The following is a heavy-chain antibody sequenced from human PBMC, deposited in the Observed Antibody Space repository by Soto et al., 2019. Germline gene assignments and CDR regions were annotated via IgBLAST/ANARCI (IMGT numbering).Heavy chain of an antibody. CDR1: GYIFTSYW. CDR3: TRTYGSGSPHPFDY. Sequence: GDSLNISCKGSGYIFTSYWIVWVRQIPGKGLEWMGIIYPGDSDTRYSPSFQGQVTISADKSISTAYLQWSSLKASDTAMYYCTRTYGSGSPHPFDYWGQGTLVTVSS. D-gene: IGHD3-10*01. CDR2: IYPGDSDT. V-gene: IGHV5-51*01. J-gene: IGHJ4*02.